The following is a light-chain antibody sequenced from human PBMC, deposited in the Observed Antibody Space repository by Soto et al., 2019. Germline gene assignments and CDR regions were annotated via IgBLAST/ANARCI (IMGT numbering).Light chain of an antibody. J-gene: IGKJ1*01. CDR2: GAS. V-gene: IGKV3-15*01. Sequence: EIVMTQSPATLSVSPGERATLSYRASQSVSNNLAWYQQKPGQAPRLLIYGASTRATGIPARFSGSGSGTEFTLTVSSLQSEDFAVYYCQQYNTWPRTFGQGTKVEIK. CDR1: QSVSNN. CDR3: QQYNTWPRT.